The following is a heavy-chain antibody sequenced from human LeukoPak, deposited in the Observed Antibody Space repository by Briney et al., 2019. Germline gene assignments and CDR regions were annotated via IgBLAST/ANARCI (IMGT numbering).Heavy chain of an antibody. CDR2: ISAYNGNT. CDR1: GYTLTSYG. D-gene: IGHD6-13*01. V-gene: IGHV1-18*01. J-gene: IGHJ5*02. CDR3: ARAGVEIAAAGKWFDP. Sequence: ASVKVSCKASGYTLTSYGISWVRQAPGQGLEWMGWISAYNGNTNYAQKFQGRVTITADESTSTAYMELSSLRSEDTAVYYCARAGVEIAAAGKWFDPWGQGTLVTVSS.